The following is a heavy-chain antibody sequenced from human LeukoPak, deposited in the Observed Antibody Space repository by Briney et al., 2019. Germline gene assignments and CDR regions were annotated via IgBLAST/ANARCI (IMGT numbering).Heavy chain of an antibody. CDR3: AKDFKDTSMFTDGYFDF. V-gene: IGHV3-23*01. D-gene: IGHD2-8*02. CDR1: GFTFNNYA. CDR2: LSGRGDSK. J-gene: IGHJ4*02. Sequence: GGSLRLSCSASGFTFNNYAMSWVRQAPGKGLEWVSGLSGRGDSKYYAGSVNGRFSISRDNANNRLYLQMNNMRAEDTAVYYCAKDFKDTSMFTDGYFDFWGQGTLVTVSS.